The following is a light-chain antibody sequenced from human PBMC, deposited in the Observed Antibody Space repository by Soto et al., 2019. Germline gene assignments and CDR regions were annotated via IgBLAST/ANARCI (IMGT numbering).Light chain of an antibody. CDR1: SSDVGRYKL. V-gene: IGLV2-14*03. CDR2: DVS. CDR3: SSYTTSITLI. J-gene: IGLJ2*01. Sequence: QSALTQPASVSGSPGQSITISCTGTSSDVGRYKLVSWYQQHPGKAPKLMIYDVSNRPSGVSDRFSGSKSGNTASLTISGLQAEDEADYYCSSYTTSITLIFGGGTQLTVL.